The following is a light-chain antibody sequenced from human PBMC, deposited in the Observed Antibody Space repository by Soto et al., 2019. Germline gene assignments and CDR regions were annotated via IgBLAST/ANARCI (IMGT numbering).Light chain of an antibody. CDR1: QSVSSSY. V-gene: IGKV3D-7*01. CDR3: QQDYNSLPLT. Sequence: RSWLPGERVTVSCRASQSVSSSYLTWYQQKPGQAPRLLIYGASTRATSIPARFSGSGSGTDFTLTISSLQPEDFAVYYCQQDYNSLPLTFGGGTKVDIK. CDR2: GAS. J-gene: IGKJ4*01.